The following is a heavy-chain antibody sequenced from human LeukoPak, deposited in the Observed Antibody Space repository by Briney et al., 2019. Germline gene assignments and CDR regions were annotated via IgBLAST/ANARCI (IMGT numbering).Heavy chain of an antibody. J-gene: IGHJ4*02. Sequence: GGSLRLSCAASGFTFSSYSMNWVRQAPGKGLEWVAVIFYRGRLIVSRDNPKNTLYLQMNSLRPDDTALYYCAREFYRDWYSIIGSGATFDHWGQGTQVAVSS. CDR2: IFY. D-gene: IGHD2-21*02. CDR1: GFTFSSYS. CDR3: AREFYRDWYSIIGSGATFDH. V-gene: IGHV3-30*03.